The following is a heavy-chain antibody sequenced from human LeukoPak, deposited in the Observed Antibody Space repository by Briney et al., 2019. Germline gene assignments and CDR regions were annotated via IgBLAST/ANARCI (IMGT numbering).Heavy chain of an antibody. J-gene: IGHJ6*02. CDR3: ASGGEDYYYYYGMDV. Sequence: GGSLRLSCAASGFTVSSNYMSWVRQAPGKGLEWVSVIYSGGSTYYADSVKGRFTISRDNSKNTLYLQMNSLRAEDTAVYYCASGGEDYYYYYGMDVWGQGTAVTVSS. CDR2: IYSGGST. V-gene: IGHV3-53*01. CDR1: GFTVSSNY.